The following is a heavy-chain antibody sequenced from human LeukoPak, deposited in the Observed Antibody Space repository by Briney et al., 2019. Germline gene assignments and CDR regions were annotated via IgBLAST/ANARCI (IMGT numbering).Heavy chain of an antibody. CDR1: GVTLSNYA. J-gene: IGHJ3*02. CDR2: ISGTGGRR. Sequence: GGSLRLSCVASGVTLSNYAMSWARQAPGKGLEWVSAISGTGGRRYYAGSVKGRSTISTDESKNTVDLQMNSLRVEDTAVYYCAKGIAAAGLSRNAFDIWGQGTMVTVSS. CDR3: AKGIAAAGLSRNAFDI. V-gene: IGHV3-23*01. D-gene: IGHD6-13*01.